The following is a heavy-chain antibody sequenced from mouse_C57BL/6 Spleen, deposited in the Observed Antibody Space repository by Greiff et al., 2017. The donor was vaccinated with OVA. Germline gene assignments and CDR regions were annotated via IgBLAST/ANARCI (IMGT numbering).Heavy chain of an antibody. Sequence: EVHLVESGGGLVKPGGSLKLSCAASGFTFSDYGMHWVRQAPEKGLEWVAYISSGSSTIYYADTVKGRFTFSRDNAKNTLFLQMTSLGSEDTAMYYCARPYYSYAMDYWGQGTSVTVSS. CDR3: ARPYYSYAMDY. CDR1: GFTFSDYG. D-gene: IGHD2-12*01. V-gene: IGHV5-17*01. CDR2: ISSGSSTI. J-gene: IGHJ4*01.